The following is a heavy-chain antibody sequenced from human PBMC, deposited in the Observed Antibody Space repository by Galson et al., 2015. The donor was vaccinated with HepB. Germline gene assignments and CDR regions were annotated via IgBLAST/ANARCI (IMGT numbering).Heavy chain of an antibody. CDR1: GGPISTSSSHYY. J-gene: IGHJ4*02. D-gene: IGHD4/OR15-4a*01. CDR2: ISYRGTT. Sequence: ETLSLTCTVSGGPISTSSSHYYWVWPRQPPGKGLEWIGSISYRGTTYYNPSLKSRVTISVDTSKNQFSLRLSSVTSTDTALYYCARTMVKTTTSFDDCGQGTLVTVSS. V-gene: IGHV4-39*01. CDR3: ARTMVKTTTSFDD.